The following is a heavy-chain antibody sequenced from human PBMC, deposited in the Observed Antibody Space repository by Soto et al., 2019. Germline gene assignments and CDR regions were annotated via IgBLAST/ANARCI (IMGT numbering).Heavy chain of an antibody. CDR3: ARMATCGSLNWFDP. V-gene: IGHV1-8*01. Sequence: ASVRVSCQASVYSFTNNDVSWVRQATGQGLEWMGWMNPGSGDTGYAQKFQGRVTMTRDISTATAYMELSSLRSADTATYYCARMATCGSLNWFDPWGQGTLVTVSS. CDR1: VYSFTNND. CDR2: MNPGSGDT. J-gene: IGHJ5*02. D-gene: IGHD3-16*02.